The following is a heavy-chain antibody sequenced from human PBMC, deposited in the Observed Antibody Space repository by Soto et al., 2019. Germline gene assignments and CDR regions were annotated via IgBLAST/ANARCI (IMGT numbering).Heavy chain of an antibody. CDR2: VYYSGTT. V-gene: IGHV4-59*11. Sequence: QVQLQESGPGLVKPSETLSLTCTVSGGSISSHYWSWIRQPPGKELEWVGSVYYSGTTNYNPSLKSRVTISVDTSKNQFSLKLSSVTAADTAVYYCAKTYSSSSWYWFFDLWGRGTLVTVSS. J-gene: IGHJ2*01. CDR3: AKTYSSSSWYWFFDL. D-gene: IGHD6-6*01. CDR1: GGSISSHY.